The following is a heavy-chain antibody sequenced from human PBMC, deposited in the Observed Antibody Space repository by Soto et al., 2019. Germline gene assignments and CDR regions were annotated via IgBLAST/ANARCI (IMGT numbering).Heavy chain of an antibody. CDR2: VNPNLSFS. D-gene: IGHD3-10*01. V-gene: IGHV1-69*02. J-gene: IGHJ4*02. CDR3: ATSFGSGSRAFDY. Sequence: QVQLVQSGAEVKKPGSSVKVSCKASGDTFNFYTINWVRQAPGLGLEWMGRVNPNLSFSNSALKIQRRVTLTADKSTSTAYMVLSSLRSEDTAIYYCATSFGSGSRAFDYWGQGALVTVSS. CDR1: GDTFNFYT.